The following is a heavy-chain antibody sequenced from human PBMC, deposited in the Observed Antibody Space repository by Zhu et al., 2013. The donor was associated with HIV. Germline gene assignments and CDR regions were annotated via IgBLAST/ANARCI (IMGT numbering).Heavy chain of an antibody. Sequence: QVQLQQWGAGLLKPSETLSLTCAVYGGSFSGYYWSWIRQPPGKGLEWIGEINHSGSTNYNPSLKSRVTISVDTSKNQFSLKLSSVTAADTAVYYCARESNPYFDYWGQGTLVTVSS. CDR3: ARESNPYFDY. CDR1: GGSFSGYY. CDR2: INHSGST. J-gene: IGHJ4*02. V-gene: IGHV4-34*01.